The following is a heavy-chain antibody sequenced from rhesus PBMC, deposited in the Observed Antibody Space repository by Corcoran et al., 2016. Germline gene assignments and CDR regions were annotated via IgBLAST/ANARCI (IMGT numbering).Heavy chain of an antibody. D-gene: IGHD6-13*01. CDR1: GGSISSNY. Sequence: QLQLQESGPGLVKPSETLSLTCAVSGGSISSNYWSWIRQPPGKGLEWIGRISGSGGSPDHNPSLKSRVTISTDTSKNQFSLKLSAVTAADTAVYYGARDWGSWSYAFDFWGQGLRVTVSS. CDR2: ISGSGGSP. J-gene: IGHJ3*01. CDR3: ARDWGSWSYAFDF. V-gene: IGHV4-173*01.